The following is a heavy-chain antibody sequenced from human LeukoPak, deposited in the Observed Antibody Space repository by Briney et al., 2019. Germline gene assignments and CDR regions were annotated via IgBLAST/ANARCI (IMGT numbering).Heavy chain of an antibody. CDR1: GFTFSSYG. CDR3: ARVGVVVAAFDY. J-gene: IGHJ4*02. Sequence: PGGSLRLSCAASGFTFSSYGMHWVRQAPGKGLEWVAVIWYDGSNKYYADSVKGRFTISRDNSKNTLYLQMNSLRAEDTAVYYCARVGVVVAAFDYWGQGALVTVSS. V-gene: IGHV3-33*01. D-gene: IGHD2-15*01. CDR2: IWYDGSNK.